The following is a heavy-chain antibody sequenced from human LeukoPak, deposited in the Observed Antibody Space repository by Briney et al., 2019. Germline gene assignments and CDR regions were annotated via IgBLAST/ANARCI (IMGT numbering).Heavy chain of an antibody. CDR1: GFTFSNYD. J-gene: IGHJ4*02. D-gene: IGHD2-15*01. V-gene: IGHV3-23*01. Sequence: GGSLRLSCAASGFTFSNYDLTWVRQAPGKGLECVSGIGSDFSPQYIDSVKGRFTISRDNSKNALYLQMNSLRAEDTAVYYCATRLLRGQGTLVTVSS. CDR3: ATRLL. CDR2: IGSDFSP.